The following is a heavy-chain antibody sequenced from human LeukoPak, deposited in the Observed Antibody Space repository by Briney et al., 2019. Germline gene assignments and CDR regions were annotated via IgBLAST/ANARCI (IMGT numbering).Heavy chain of an antibody. CDR2: INHSGST. D-gene: IGHD6-13*01. J-gene: IGHJ4*02. Sequence: SETLSLTCAVYGGSFSSYYWSWIRQPPGKGLEWIGEINHSGSTNYNPSLKSRVTISVDTSKNQFSLKLSSVTAADTAVYYCASIAAAGTLDYWGQGTLVTVSS. V-gene: IGHV4-34*01. CDR3: ASIAAAGTLDY. CDR1: GGSFSSYY.